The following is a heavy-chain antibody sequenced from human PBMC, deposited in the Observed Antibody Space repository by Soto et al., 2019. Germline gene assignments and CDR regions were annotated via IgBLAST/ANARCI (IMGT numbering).Heavy chain of an antibody. CDR3: ATPYYYNH. J-gene: IGHJ4*02. V-gene: IGHV3-21*01. Sequence: GRSLRLYCADSGFMFSAYTMSWVRQAPGKGLEWLSSITSNSDHIDYADSVRGRFTVSRDNARKSLYLQMDSLGAEDTGVYYCATPYYYNHWGPGTLVTVSS. CDR2: ITSNSDHI. CDR1: GFMFSAYT.